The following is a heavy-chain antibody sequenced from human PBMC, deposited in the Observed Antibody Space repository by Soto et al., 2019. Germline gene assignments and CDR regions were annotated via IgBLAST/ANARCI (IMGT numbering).Heavy chain of an antibody. CDR1: GYTFTGYY. J-gene: IGHJ5*02. D-gene: IGHD2-2*01. CDR2: INPNSGAS. Sequence: ASVKVSCKASGYTFTGYYIHWVRQALGQGLEWVGGINPNSGASNYAQKFQGRVTMTRDTSISTAYMELSNLRSDDTAVYYCARYCRSTSCKFAPSGQGTLVTVSS. V-gene: IGHV1-2*02. CDR3: ARYCRSTSCKFAP.